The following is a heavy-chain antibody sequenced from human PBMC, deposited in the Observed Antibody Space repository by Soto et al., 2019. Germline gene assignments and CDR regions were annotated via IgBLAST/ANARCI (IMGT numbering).Heavy chain of an antibody. CDR1: GFTFSSYS. CDR3: ARDPNLDALNWFDP. Sequence: GGSLRLSCAASGFTFSSYSMNWVRQAPGKGLEWVSSISSSSSYIYYADSVKGRFTISRDNAKNSLYLQMNSLRAEDTAVYYCARDPNLDALNWFDPWGQGTLVTVSS. CDR2: ISSSSSYI. J-gene: IGHJ5*02. D-gene: IGHD3-9*01. V-gene: IGHV3-21*01.